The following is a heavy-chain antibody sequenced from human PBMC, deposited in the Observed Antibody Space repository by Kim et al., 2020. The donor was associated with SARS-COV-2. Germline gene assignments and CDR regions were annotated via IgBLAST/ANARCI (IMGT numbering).Heavy chain of an antibody. D-gene: IGHD3-9*01. J-gene: IGHJ4*02. Sequence: DSVKGRFTISRDNSKNTLYLQMNSLRAEDTAVYYCASPLYEGILTGPFDYWGQGTLVTVSS. CDR3: ASPLYEGILTGPFDY. V-gene: IGHV3-30*01.